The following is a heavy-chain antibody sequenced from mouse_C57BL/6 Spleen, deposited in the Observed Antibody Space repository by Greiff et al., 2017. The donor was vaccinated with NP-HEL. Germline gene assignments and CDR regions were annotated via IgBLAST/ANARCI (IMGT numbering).Heavy chain of an antibody. Sequence: EVKLLESGPGLVKPSQSLSLTCSVTGYSITSGYYWNWIRQFPGNKLEWMGYISYDGSNNYNPSLKNRISITRDTSKNQFFLKLNSVTTEDTATYYCARRYDYPWYFDVWGTGTTVTVSS. V-gene: IGHV3-6*01. CDR2: ISYDGSN. CDR3: ARRYDYPWYFDV. J-gene: IGHJ1*03. CDR1: GYSITSGYY. D-gene: IGHD2-4*01.